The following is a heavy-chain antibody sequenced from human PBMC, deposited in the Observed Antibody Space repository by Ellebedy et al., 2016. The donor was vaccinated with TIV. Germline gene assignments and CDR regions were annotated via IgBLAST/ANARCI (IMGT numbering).Heavy chain of an antibody. CDR1: GYSFTTYW. J-gene: IGHJ4*02. CDR2: IYPGDSDT. V-gene: IGHV5-51*01. CDR3: ARGLISHDSSGYYYEPELADY. Sequence: GESLKISXKGSGYSFTTYWIGWVRQMPGKGLEWIGIIYPGDSDTRYSPSFQGQVTISADKSISTAYLQWSSLKASDTAMYYCARGLISHDSSGYYYEPELADYWGQGTLVTVSS. D-gene: IGHD3-22*01.